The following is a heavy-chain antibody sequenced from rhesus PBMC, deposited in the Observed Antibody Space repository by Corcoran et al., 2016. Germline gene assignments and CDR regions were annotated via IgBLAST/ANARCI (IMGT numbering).Heavy chain of an antibody. V-gene: IGHV1-111*02. CDR1: GSTFPAYY. Sequence: EVPLVQSGAEVKKPGASVKISCPASGSTFPAYYLHWVRQAPGKGLEWMGRVDPEDGEAIHAQKVQERVTITADTSTDTAYMELSSLRSEDTAVYYCATTPGWGQGVLVTVSS. J-gene: IGHJ4*01. D-gene: IGHD2-39*01. CDR3: ATTPG. CDR2: VDPEDGEA.